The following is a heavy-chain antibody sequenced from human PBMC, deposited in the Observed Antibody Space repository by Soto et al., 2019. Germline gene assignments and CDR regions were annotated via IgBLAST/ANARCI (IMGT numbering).Heavy chain of an antibody. D-gene: IGHD6-13*01. CDR2: IIPIFGTA. V-gene: IGHV1-69*13. J-gene: IGHJ6*02. Sequence: SVKVSCKASGGTFSSYAISWVRQTPGQGLEWMGGIIPIFGTANYAQKFQGRVTITADESTSTAYMELSSLRSEDTAVYYCAKYSSSWYGNYYYGMDVWGQGTPVTVSS. CDR3: AKYSSSWYGNYYYGMDV. CDR1: GGTFSSYA.